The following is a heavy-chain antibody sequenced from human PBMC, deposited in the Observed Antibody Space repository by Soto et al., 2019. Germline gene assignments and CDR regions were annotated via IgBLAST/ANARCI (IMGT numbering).Heavy chain of an antibody. V-gene: IGHV1-18*01. Sequence: QVQLVQSGAEVKKPGASVKVSCKASGYTFTSYGISWVRQAPGQGLEWMGWISAYNGNTNYAQKLQGRVTMTTDTSTSTAYMELRSLRSDDTAVYYCAREMALPYYDSSGYWVNWGQGTLVTVSS. CDR1: GYTFTSYG. D-gene: IGHD3-22*01. J-gene: IGHJ4*02. CDR2: ISAYNGNT. CDR3: AREMALPYYDSSGYWVN.